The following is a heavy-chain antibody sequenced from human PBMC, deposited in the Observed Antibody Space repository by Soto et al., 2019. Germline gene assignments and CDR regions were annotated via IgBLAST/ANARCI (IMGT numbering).Heavy chain of an antibody. D-gene: IGHD2-15*01. J-gene: IGHJ6*02. CDR3: ARAYSGRLPRRADYYFAMDV. CDR1: GFTFSAYD. CDR2: IGAADDP. V-gene: IGHV3-13*05. Sequence: LRLSCAASGFTFSAYDMRWVRQTTGKGLEWVSAIGAADDPYYLGSVKGRFTISRENAKNSSYLQMNSLRAEDTAVYYCARAYSGRLPRRADYYFAMDVWGQGTTVTVSS.